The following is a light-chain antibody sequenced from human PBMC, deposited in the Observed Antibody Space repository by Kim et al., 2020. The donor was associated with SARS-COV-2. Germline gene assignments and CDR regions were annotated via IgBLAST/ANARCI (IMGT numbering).Light chain of an antibody. CDR1: QSISSY. Sequence: DIQMTQSPSSLSASVGDRVTITCRASQSISSYLNWYQQKPGKAPKLLIYAASSLQSGVPSRFSGSGTGTDFTLTISSLQPEDFTTFNSQQSYIRKTFGQRATVEI. J-gene: IGKJ1*01. CDR3: QQSYIRKT. CDR2: AAS. V-gene: IGKV1-39*01.